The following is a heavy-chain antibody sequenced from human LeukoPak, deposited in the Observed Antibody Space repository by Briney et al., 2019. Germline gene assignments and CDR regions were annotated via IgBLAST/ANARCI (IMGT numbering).Heavy chain of an antibody. V-gene: IGHV3-23*01. CDR3: AKDGLYGSGSPYYFDN. Sequence: GGSLRLSCAVSGITLSNYGMSWVRQAPGKGLEWVAGISDSGGRTNYADSVKGRFTLSRDSSKNTLYLQMNSLRAEDTAVYYCAKDGLYGSGSPYYFDNWGQGTLVAVSS. CDR1: GITLSNYG. J-gene: IGHJ4*02. CDR2: ISDSGGRT. D-gene: IGHD3-10*01.